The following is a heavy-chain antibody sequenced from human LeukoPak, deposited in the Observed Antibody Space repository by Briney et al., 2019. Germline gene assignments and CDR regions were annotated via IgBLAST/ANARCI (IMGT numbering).Heavy chain of an antibody. D-gene: IGHD3-3*01. CDR2: INHSGST. J-gene: IGHJ5*02. CDR1: GGSISSYY. V-gene: IGHV4-34*01. CDR3: ARVDPALRFLEWLYPDA. Sequence: PSETLSLTCTVSGGSISSYYWNWIRQPPGKGLEWIGEINHSGSTNYNPSLKSRVTISVDTSKNQFSLRLSSVTAADTAVYYCARVDPALRFLEWLYPDAGGQGTLVTVSS.